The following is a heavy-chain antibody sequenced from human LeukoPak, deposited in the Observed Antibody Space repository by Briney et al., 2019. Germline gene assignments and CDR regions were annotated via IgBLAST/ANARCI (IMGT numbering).Heavy chain of an antibody. CDR2: ISYDGSNK. CDR1: GFTFSSYG. J-gene: IGHJ4*02. Sequence: GGSLRLSCAASGFTFSSYGMHWVRQAPGKGLEWVAVISYDGSNKYYADSVKGRFTISRDNSKNTLYLQMNSLRAEDTAVYYCAKEGSDSSSWFFPEYYFDYWGQGTLVTVSS. D-gene: IGHD6-13*01. V-gene: IGHV3-30*18. CDR3: AKEGSDSSSWFFPEYYFDY.